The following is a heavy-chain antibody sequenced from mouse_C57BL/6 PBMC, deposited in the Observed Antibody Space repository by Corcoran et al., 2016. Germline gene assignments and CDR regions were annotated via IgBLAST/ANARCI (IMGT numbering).Heavy chain of an antibody. Sequence: QVQLQQSGAELVKPGASVKIPCKASGNELSSYGMNWVKQRPGKGLEWIGQIYPGDGDTNYNGKFKGKATLTADKSSSTAYMPLSSLTSEDSAVYFCARDDGYFSYWGQGTTLTVSS. CDR3: ARDDGYFSY. J-gene: IGHJ2*01. V-gene: IGHV1-80*01. CDR2: IYPGDGDT. CDR1: GNELSSYG. D-gene: IGHD2-3*01.